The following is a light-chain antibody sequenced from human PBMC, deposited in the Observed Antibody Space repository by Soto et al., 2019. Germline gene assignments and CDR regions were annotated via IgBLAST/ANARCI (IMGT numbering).Light chain of an antibody. V-gene: IGKV3-20*01. CDR1: QTVSKNY. CDR3: QQYAVSPIT. CDR2: AAS. J-gene: IGKJ5*01. Sequence: EIVLTQSPVTLSLSPVEGATLSCRASQTVSKNYLAWYHQKPGQAPRLLIYAASTRATGIPDRFSGSGSGTDFTLTISRLEPEDFAVFYCQQYAVSPITFGQGTRLEI.